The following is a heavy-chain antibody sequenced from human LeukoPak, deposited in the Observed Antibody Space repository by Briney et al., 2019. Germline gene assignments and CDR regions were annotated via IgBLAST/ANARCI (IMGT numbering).Heavy chain of an antibody. Sequence: PGGSLRLSCAASGFTVSSNYMSWVRQAPGKGLEWVSVIYSGGSTYYADSVKGRSTISRDNSKNTLYLQMNSLRAEDTAVYYCARSSTVTTSYYYYGMDVWGQGTTVTVSS. D-gene: IGHD4-17*01. CDR3: ARSSTVTTSYYYYGMDV. CDR2: IYSGGST. V-gene: IGHV3-66*01. J-gene: IGHJ6*02. CDR1: GFTVSSNY.